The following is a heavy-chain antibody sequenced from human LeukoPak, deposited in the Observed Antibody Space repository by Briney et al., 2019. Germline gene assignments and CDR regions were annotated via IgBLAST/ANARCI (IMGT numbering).Heavy chain of an antibody. V-gene: IGHV3-30*19. Sequence: GRSLRLSCAAPGFTFSSYGMHWVRQAPGKGLEWVAVISYDGSNKYYADSVKGRFTISRDNSKNTLYLQMNSLRAEDTAVYYCARKPLWSYYFDYWGQGTLVTVSS. CDR1: GFTFSSYG. CDR2: ISYDGSNK. J-gene: IGHJ4*02. CDR3: ARKPLWSYYFDY. D-gene: IGHD3-10*01.